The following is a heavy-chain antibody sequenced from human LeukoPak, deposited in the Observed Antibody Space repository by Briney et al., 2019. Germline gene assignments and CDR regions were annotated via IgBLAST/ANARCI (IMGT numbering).Heavy chain of an antibody. J-gene: IGHJ4*02. V-gene: IGHV3-11*01. Sequence: GGSLRLSFAASGFTFSDYYMSWIRQAPGKGLEWVSLISSTSPRAISYGDSVKGRFTTSRDDAKDSLFLQMNNLRVEDTAMYYCAGHARGSYLVYWGQGILVTVSA. CDR2: ISSTSPRAI. CDR3: AGHARGSYLVY. CDR1: GFTFSDYY. D-gene: IGHD6-6*01.